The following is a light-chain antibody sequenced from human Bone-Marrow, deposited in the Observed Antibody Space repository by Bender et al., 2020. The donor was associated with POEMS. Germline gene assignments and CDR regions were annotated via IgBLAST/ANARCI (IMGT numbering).Light chain of an antibody. J-gene: IGLJ3*02. CDR1: ISNIETNP. CDR3: AAWEDSLNGWV. Sequence: QSVLTQPPSASGTPVNRATISCSGIISNIETNPLNCYHHPQVPPPKPLILIKNKRPSGVPDRFSGSKSGTSASLAISGLQSEDEADYYCAAWEDSLNGWVFGGGTKLTVL. V-gene: IGLV1-44*01. CDR2: IKN.